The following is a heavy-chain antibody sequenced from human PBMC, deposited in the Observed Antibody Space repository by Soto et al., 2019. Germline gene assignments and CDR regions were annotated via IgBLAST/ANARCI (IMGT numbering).Heavy chain of an antibody. CDR2: IIPIFGTA. CDR3: AREEASITEYSGYPGYYYYYYMDV. Sequence: SVNVSCKASGGTFSSYAISWVRQAPGQGLEWMGGIIPIFGTANYAQKFQGRVTITADESTSTAYMELSSLRSEDTAVYYCAREEASITEYSGYPGYYYYYYMDVWGKGTTVTVSS. V-gene: IGHV1-69*13. CDR1: GGTFSSYA. D-gene: IGHD5-12*01. J-gene: IGHJ6*03.